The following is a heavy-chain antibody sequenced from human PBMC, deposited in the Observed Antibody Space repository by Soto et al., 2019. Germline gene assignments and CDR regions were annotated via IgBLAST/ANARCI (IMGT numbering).Heavy chain of an antibody. CDR2: IIPIFGTA. D-gene: IGHD5-18*01. CDR3: ARDWGYSYGPNPYYYYGLDV. CDR1: GGTFSSYA. Sequence: ASVKVSCKASGGTFSSYAISWVRQAPGQGLEWMGGIIPIFGTANYAQKFQGRVTITADESTSTAYMELSSLRSEDTAVYYCARDWGYSYGPNPYYYYGLDVWGQGTTVTVLL. V-gene: IGHV1-69*13. J-gene: IGHJ6*02.